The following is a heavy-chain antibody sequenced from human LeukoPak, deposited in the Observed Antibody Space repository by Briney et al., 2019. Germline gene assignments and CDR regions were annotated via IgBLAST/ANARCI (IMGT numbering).Heavy chain of an antibody. Sequence: SETLSLTCTVSGVSISSNDWSWIRQPPGKGLEGNGLEWIGYIHANGDTNYNPSLNRRVTMSLDSSRRHLSLNLSSLTAADTAVYFCAGYDHSNYFAYWGQGILVTVS. V-gene: IGHV4-4*08. CDR3: AGYDHSNYFAY. CDR2: IHANGDT. J-gene: IGHJ4*02. CDR1: GVSISSND. D-gene: IGHD4-11*01.